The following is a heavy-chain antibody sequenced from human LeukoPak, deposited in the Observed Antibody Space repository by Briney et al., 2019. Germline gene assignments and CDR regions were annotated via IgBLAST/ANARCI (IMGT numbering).Heavy chain of an antibody. D-gene: IGHD4-23*01. Sequence: GGSLRLSCAASGFTFSSYAMHWVRQAPGKGLEWVAVISYDGSNKYYADSAKGRFTISRDNSKNTLYLQMNSLRAEDTAVYYCRGGGPYYFDYWGQGTLVTVSS. CDR2: ISYDGSNK. CDR1: GFTFSSYA. CDR3: RGGGPYYFDY. V-gene: IGHV3-30-3*01. J-gene: IGHJ4*02.